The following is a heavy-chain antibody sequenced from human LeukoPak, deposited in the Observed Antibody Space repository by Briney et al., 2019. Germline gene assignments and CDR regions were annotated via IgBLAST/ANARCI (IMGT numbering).Heavy chain of an antibody. CDR2: INPSSGGT. CDR1: GYTFTGYY. V-gene: IGHV1-2*02. D-gene: IGHD2-2*01. J-gene: IGHJ4*02. CDR3: ARGLGYCSSTSCYAGETTVNTFDY. Sequence: ASVKVSCKASGYTFTGYYMHWVRQAPGQGLEWMGWINPSSGGTNYAQKFQGRVTMTRDTSISTAYMELSGLRSDDTAVYYCARGLGYCSSTSCYAGETTVNTFDYWGQGTLVTVSS.